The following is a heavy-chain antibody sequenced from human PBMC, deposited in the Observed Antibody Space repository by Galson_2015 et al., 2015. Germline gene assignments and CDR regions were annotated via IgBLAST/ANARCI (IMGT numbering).Heavy chain of an antibody. D-gene: IGHD1-14*01. Sequence: LSLTCTVSGGAISSATYYWGWIRQPPGKGLEWIGSIYYSGTTYFNPSLKSRVTISIDTSKNQFSLQMSSVTAADTAVYHCARHGSQTDSWGQGTLVIVSS. CDR1: GGAISSATYY. CDR3: ARHGSQTDS. V-gene: IGHV4-39*01. J-gene: IGHJ4*02. CDR2: IYYSGTT.